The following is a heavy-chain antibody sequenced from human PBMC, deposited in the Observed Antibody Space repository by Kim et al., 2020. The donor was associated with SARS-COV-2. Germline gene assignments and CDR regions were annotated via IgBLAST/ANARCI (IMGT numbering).Heavy chain of an antibody. J-gene: IGHJ1*01. D-gene: IGHD3-16*01. Sequence: SETLSLTCSVSGASIDSLFWGWVRQTPEKGLEWIASIYYTGTLHYNPSLMSRVAISLDKSRNRFSLRLTSVTAADTATYFCARHLDASDPFYTLPCWGQG. CDR3: ARHLDASDPFYTLPC. V-gene: IGHV4-59*08. CDR2: IYYTGTL. CDR1: GASIDSLF.